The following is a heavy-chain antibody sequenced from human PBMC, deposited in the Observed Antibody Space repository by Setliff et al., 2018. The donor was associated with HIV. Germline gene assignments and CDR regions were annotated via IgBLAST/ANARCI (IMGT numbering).Heavy chain of an antibody. V-gene: IGHV4-39*01. D-gene: IGHD3-3*01. CDR1: GDSINSTSYY. J-gene: IGHJ6*03. CDR3: ARAYYDFWSGKKRDDYYYYYMDV. Sequence: SETLSLTCTVSGDSINSTSYYWGWIRQPPGKGLEWIGNIYYSGSAYYSPSLKSSVTMSVDTSKNQFSLKLSSVTAADTSVYYCARAYYDFWSGKKRDDYYYYYMDVWGKGTTVTVSS. CDR2: IYYSGSA.